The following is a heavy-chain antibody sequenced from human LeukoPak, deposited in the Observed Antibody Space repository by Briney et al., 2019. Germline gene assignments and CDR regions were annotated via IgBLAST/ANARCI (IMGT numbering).Heavy chain of an antibody. CDR3: TRAPPSAYYDFWSGYSETYFDY. CDR1: GYTFTSYG. J-gene: IGHJ4*02. Sequence: ASVKVSCKASGYTFTSYGISWVRQAPGQGLEWMGWISAYNGNTNYAQKLQGRVTMTTDTSTSTAYMELRSLRSDDTAVYYCTRAPPSAYYDFWSGYSETYFDYWGQGTLVTVSS. CDR2: ISAYNGNT. D-gene: IGHD3-3*01. V-gene: IGHV1-18*01.